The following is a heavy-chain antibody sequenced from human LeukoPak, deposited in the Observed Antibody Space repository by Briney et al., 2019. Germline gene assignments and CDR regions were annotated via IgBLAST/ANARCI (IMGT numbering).Heavy chain of an antibody. Sequence: SETLSLTCPVSGGSISSYYWSWNRQPPGKGLEWIGYIYYSGSTNYNPSLKSRVTISVDTSKNQFSLKLSSVTAADTAVYYCARVQQQLSDWGQGTLVTVSS. CDR3: ARVQQQLSD. CDR1: GGSISSYY. CDR2: IYYSGST. J-gene: IGHJ4*02. D-gene: IGHD6-13*01. V-gene: IGHV4-59*12.